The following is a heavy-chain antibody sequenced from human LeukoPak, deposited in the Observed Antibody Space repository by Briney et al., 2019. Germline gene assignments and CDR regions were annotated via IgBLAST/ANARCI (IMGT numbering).Heavy chain of an antibody. D-gene: IGHD4-11*01. Sequence: GGSLRLSCAASGFTFDDYAMHWVRQAPGKGLEWVSAISGSGGSTYYADSVKGRFTISRDNSKNTLYLQMDSLRAEDTAVYYCAKSYSNYGYYYYGMDVWGQGTTVTVSS. CDR1: GFTFDDYA. CDR3: AKSYSNYGYYYYGMDV. V-gene: IGHV3-23*01. CDR2: ISGSGGST. J-gene: IGHJ6*02.